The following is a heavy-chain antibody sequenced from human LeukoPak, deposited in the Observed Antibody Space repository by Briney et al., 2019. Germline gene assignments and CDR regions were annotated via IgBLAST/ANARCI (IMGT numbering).Heavy chain of an antibody. J-gene: IGHJ6*02. CDR1: GFTFSSYE. CDR3: ARDVLTPNSYGMDV. Sequence: GSLRLSCAASGFTFSSYEMNWVRQAPGKGLEWVSYISSSGGTIYYADSVKGRFTISRDNAKNSLYLQMNSLRAEDTAVYYCARDVLTPNSYGMDVWGQGTTVTVSS. CDR2: ISSSGGTI. D-gene: IGHD4-23*01. V-gene: IGHV3-48*03.